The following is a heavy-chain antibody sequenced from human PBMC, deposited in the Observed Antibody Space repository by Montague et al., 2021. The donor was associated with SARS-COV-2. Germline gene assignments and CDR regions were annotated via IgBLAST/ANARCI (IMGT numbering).Heavy chain of an antibody. CDR2: ISSSSSYI. D-gene: IGHD3-22*01. CDR3: ARDPGYYYDSSGLIDY. Sequence: SLRLSCAVSGFTVSNYYMSWVRQAPGKGLEWVSSISSSSSYIYYADSVKGRFTISRDNAKNSLYLQMNSLRAEDTAVYYCARDPGYYYDSSGLIDYWGQGTLVTVSS. J-gene: IGHJ4*02. V-gene: IGHV3-21*01. CDR1: GFTVSNYY.